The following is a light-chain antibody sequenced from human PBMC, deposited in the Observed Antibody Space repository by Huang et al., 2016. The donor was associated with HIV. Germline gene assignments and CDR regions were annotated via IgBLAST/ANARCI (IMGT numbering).Light chain of an antibody. J-gene: IGKJ4*01. CDR1: QSISTG. V-gene: IGKV1-5*01. Sequence: DIQMTQSPSTLSASVGDRVTITCRASQSISTGLAWYQQKPGKAPKLLIYDASSLERGVPSNCSGSGSGTEFTLTISSLQPDNFATYYCQQYQSFPLTFGGGTKVEIK. CDR3: QQYQSFPLT. CDR2: DAS.